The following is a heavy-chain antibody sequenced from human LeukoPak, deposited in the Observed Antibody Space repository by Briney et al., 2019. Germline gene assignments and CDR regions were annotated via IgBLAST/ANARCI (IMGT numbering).Heavy chain of an antibody. CDR1: RGSISSGSYY. D-gene: IGHD5-18*01. CDR3: ARHIEDTAALDY. J-gene: IGHJ4*02. CDR2: IYYSEST. V-gene: IGHV4-39*01. Sequence: PSETLSLTCTVSRGSISSGSYYWGWIRQPPGKGLEWIGSIYYSESTYYNPSLKSRVTISVDTSKNQLFLKLTSVTAADTAMYYCARHIEDTAALDYWGQGTLVTVSS.